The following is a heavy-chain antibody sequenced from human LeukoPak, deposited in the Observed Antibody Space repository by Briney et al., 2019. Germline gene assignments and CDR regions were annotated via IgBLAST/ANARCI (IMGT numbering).Heavy chain of an antibody. J-gene: IGHJ4*02. Sequence: PSETLSLTCTISGSSITSVSHYWGWTRQPPGKGLEWIVDIYYTGSTYYSPSLRSRVTMSVHTSENQFSLRLNSVTAVDTAVYYCARRWGNIVGVTYEYWGQGTLVTVSS. CDR1: GSSITSVSHY. CDR3: ARRWGNIVGVTYEY. V-gene: IGHV4-39*01. D-gene: IGHD3-16*01. CDR2: IYYTGST.